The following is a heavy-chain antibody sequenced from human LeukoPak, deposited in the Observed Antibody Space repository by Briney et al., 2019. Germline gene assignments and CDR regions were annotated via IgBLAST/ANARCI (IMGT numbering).Heavy chain of an antibody. D-gene: IGHD2-15*01. CDR3: ARLGYCSGGSCYPIDY. CDR2: INHSGST. CDR1: GGSFSGYY. Sequence: SETLSLTCAVYGGSFSGYYWSWTRQPPGKGLEWIGEINHSGSTNYNPSLKSRVTISVDTSKNQFSLKLSSVTAADTAVYYCARLGYCSGGSCYPIDYWGQGTLVTVSS. J-gene: IGHJ4*02. V-gene: IGHV4-34*01.